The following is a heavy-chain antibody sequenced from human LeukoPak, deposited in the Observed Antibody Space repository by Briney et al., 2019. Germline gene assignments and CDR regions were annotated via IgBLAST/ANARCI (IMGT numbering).Heavy chain of an antibody. D-gene: IGHD1-7*01. Sequence: RTSETLSLTCTVSGGSISSSSYYWGWIRQPPGKGLEWIGSIYYSGSTYYNPSLKSRVTISVDTYKNQFSLKLSSVTAADTAVYYCARVLGPAKAYNWNYVWWFDPWDQGTLVTVSS. CDR1: GGSISSSSYY. J-gene: IGHJ5*02. V-gene: IGHV4-39*07. CDR2: IYYSGST. CDR3: ARVLGPAKAYNWNYVWWFDP.